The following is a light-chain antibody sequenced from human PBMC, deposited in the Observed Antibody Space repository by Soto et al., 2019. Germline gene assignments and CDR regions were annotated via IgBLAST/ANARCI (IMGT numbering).Light chain of an antibody. CDR2: GAS. Sequence: DIVMTQSPATLSLSPGEGATLSCRASQSVGSYLSWYQQKPGQAPRLLIYGASTRATGIPPRFSGSGSGTDFTLTISSLQPEHFAVYYCQQDYKFPWTFGQGTKVDIK. CDR3: QQDYKFPWT. CDR1: QSVGSY. J-gene: IGKJ1*01. V-gene: IGKV3D-7*01.